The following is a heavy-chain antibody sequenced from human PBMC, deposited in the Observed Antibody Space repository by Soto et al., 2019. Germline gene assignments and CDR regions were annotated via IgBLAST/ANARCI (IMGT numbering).Heavy chain of an antibody. CDR3: ARHRRIAVAEDWFDP. D-gene: IGHD6-19*01. Sequence: QVQLQESGPGLVKPSETLSLTCTVSGGSISSYYWSWIRQPPGKGLEWIGYIYYSGSTNYNPSLKSRVTISVDTSKNQFSLKLSSVTAADTAVYYCARHRRIAVAEDWFDPWGQGTLVTVSS. CDR2: IYYSGST. CDR1: GGSISSYY. V-gene: IGHV4-59*08. J-gene: IGHJ5*02.